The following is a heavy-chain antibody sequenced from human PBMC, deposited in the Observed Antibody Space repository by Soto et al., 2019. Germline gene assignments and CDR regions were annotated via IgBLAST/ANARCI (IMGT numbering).Heavy chain of an antibody. CDR3: AKEWSWNSGSYGTFDY. Sequence: EVQLLESGGGLVQPGGSLRLSCAASGFTFSSYAMSWVRQAPGKGLEWVSGISGSGGSTYYADSVKGRFTISRDKSKSTLYLQMTSLRAEDTAVYYCAKEWSWNSGSYGTFDYWGQGTLVTVSS. J-gene: IGHJ4*02. V-gene: IGHV3-23*01. D-gene: IGHD1-26*01. CDR2: ISGSGGST. CDR1: GFTFSSYA.